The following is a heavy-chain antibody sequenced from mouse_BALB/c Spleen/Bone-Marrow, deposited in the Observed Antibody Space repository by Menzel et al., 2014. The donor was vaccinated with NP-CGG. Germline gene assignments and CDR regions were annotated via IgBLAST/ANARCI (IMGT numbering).Heavy chain of an antibody. D-gene: IGHD2-4*01. CDR3: ARKGADYEDY. V-gene: IGHV1S81*02. Sequence: GAELVKPGASVKLSCKASGYTFTSYWMHWVKQRPGQGLEWIGEINPSNGRTNYNEKFKTKATLTVDKSSNTAYMQLSRLTSEDSAVYYCARKGADYEDYWGQGTTLTVSP. CDR1: GYTFTSYW. CDR2: INPSNGRT. J-gene: IGHJ2*01.